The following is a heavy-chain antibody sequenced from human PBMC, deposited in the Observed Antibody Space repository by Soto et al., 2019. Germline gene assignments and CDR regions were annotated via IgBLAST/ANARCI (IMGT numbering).Heavy chain of an antibody. CDR3: ARDLSPLVNYYGMDV. J-gene: IGHJ6*02. V-gene: IGHV3-11*01. Sequence: QVQLVESGGGLVMPGESLRLSCAASGFTFSDHYMSWIRQAPGKGLEWVSYISSSGNSMYYADSVKGRFTISRDNAKNSLYLQMNSLRAEDTAVYYCARDLSPLVNYYGMDVWGQGTTVTVSS. D-gene: IGHD2-15*01. CDR2: ISSSGNSM. CDR1: GFTFSDHY.